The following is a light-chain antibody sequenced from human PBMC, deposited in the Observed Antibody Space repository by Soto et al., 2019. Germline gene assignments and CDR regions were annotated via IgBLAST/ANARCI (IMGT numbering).Light chain of an antibody. CDR2: DVS. Sequence: QSALTQPASVSGSPGQSITISCTGTSSDIGGYNYVSWYQHHPGKAPKLMIYDVSNRPSGVSNRFSGSKSGNTASLTISGLQADDEVDYYCSSYTSSSPPVFGGGTKLTVL. J-gene: IGLJ2*01. CDR1: SSDIGGYNY. CDR3: SSYTSSSPPV. V-gene: IGLV2-14*03.